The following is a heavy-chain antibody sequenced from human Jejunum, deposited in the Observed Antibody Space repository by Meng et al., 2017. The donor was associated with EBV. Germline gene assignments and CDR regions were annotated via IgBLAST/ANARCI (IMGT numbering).Heavy chain of an antibody. CDR1: GGSVSSGSYY. CDR2: VSDYGST. Sequence: QVQLQESGPGLVQPSETLSLTCAVSGGSVSSGSYYWSWIRQPPGKGLEWIGFVSDYGSTRYNSSLKSRITISADTSKNQFSLKLTSVTPADTAIYYCARDFSSGYFAYWGQGTLVTASS. D-gene: IGHD3-22*01. CDR3: ARDFSSGYFAY. J-gene: IGHJ4*02. V-gene: IGHV4-61*01.